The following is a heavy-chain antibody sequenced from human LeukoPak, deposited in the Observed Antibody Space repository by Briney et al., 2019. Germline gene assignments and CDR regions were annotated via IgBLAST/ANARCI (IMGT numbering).Heavy chain of an antibody. Sequence: SVKVSCKASGGTFSSYAISWVRQAPGQGLEWMGGIIPIFGTANYAQKFQGRVTITTDESTSTAYMELSSLRSEDTAVYYCASSSAVIGDTAMVRHNWFDPWGQGALVTVSS. CDR2: IIPIFGTA. D-gene: IGHD5-18*01. V-gene: IGHV1-69*05. CDR3: ASSSAVIGDTAMVRHNWFDP. CDR1: GGTFSSYA. J-gene: IGHJ5*02.